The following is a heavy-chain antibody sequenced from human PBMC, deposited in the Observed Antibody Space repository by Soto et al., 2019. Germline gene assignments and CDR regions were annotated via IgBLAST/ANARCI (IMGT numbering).Heavy chain of an antibody. CDR2: ISYDGSNK. Sequence: QVQLVESGGGVVQPGRSLRLSCAASGFTFSSYGMHWVRQAPGKGLEWVAVISYDGSNKYYADSVKGRFTISRDNSKNTLYLQMNSLRAEDTAVYYCANTPLWSGLPDVAFDIWGQGTMVTVSS. V-gene: IGHV3-30*18. CDR3: ANTPLWSGLPDVAFDI. J-gene: IGHJ3*02. D-gene: IGHD3-3*01. CDR1: GFTFSSYG.